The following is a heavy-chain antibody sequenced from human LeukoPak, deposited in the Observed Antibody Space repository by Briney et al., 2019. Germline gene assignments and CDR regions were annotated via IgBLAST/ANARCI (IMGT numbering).Heavy chain of an antibody. CDR1: GGSFSTYG. Sequence: SVKVSCKASGGSFSTYGFDWVRQAPGQGLEWMGGIIPSFGKTNYALKFQGRVTITADESTSTAYMELSSLRSDDTAVYYCAREKSSGSAFYFDYWGQGTLVTVSS. J-gene: IGHJ4*02. CDR3: AREKSSGSAFYFDY. CDR2: IIPSFGKT. D-gene: IGHD3-22*01. V-gene: IGHV1-69*13.